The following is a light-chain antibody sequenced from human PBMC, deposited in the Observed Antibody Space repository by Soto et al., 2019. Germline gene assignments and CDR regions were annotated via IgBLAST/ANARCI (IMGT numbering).Light chain of an antibody. V-gene: IGKV1-5*01. CDR2: DVS. J-gene: IGKJ1*01. CDR1: QTVRRW. CDR3: QHYNICPWT. Sequence: GDRVTITCRASQTVRRWLAGYQQKPGTAPNLLIYDVSTLERGVPSRFSGSGYGTEFTLTISSLQPDDFATYYCQHYNICPWTFGQGTKVEI.